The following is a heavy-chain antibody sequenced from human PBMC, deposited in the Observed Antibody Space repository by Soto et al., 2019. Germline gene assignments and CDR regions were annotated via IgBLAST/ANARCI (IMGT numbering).Heavy chain of an antibody. CDR1: GGSISSGGYS. CDR3: ARVGGVAARTFDY. CDR2: IYHSGST. J-gene: IGHJ4*02. D-gene: IGHD2-15*01. Sequence: PSETLSLTCAVSGGSISSGGYSWSWIRQPPGKGLEWIGYIYHSGSTYYNPSLKSRVTISVDASKNQVSLRLTSVTAADTAVYYCARVGGVAARTFDYWGQGTVVTVSS. V-gene: IGHV4-30-2*01.